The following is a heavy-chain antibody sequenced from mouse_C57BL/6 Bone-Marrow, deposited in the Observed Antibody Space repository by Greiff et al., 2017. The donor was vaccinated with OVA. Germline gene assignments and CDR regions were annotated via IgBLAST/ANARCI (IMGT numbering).Heavy chain of an antibody. D-gene: IGHD3-3*01. J-gene: IGHJ2*01. CDR1: GFTFSDYG. CDR2: ISRGSSTI. V-gene: IGHV5-17*01. Sequence: EVMLVESGGGLVKPGGSLKLSCAASGFTFSDYGMHWVRQAPEKGLEWVAYISRGSSTIYYADTVKGRFTISRDNAKNTLFLQLTSLRSEDTAMYYCAREGGTYWGQGTTLTVSS. CDR3: AREGGTY.